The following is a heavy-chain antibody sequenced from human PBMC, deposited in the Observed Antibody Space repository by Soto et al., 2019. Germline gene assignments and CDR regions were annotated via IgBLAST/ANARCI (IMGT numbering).Heavy chain of an antibody. Sequence: EVQLLDSGGGLVQPGGSLRLSCAASGFTFSNYDMTWVRQAPGKGLEWVSRIGGSGDRTYYADSVQGRFTISRDNSSNNLYLQMNSLKDDDPAIYYWPKVPIRPYYFDYWGQGALVTISS. CDR3: PKVPIRPYYFDY. D-gene: IGHD1-1*01. V-gene: IGHV3-23*01. J-gene: IGHJ4*02. CDR2: IGGSGDRT. CDR1: GFTFSNYD.